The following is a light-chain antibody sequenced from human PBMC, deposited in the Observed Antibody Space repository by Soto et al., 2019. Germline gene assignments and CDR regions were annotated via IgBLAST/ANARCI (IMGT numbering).Light chain of an antibody. CDR2: EGS. CDR3: SLYTSENTYV. J-gene: IGLJ1*01. CDR1: SSDVGSYNL. Sequence: QSALTQPASVSGSPGQSITISCTGTSSDVGSYNLVSWYQQHPGKAPKLMIYEGSKRPSGVSNRFSGSKSGNTASLTISGLQAEDEADYYCSLYTSENTYVFGTGTKVTVL. V-gene: IGLV2-14*02.